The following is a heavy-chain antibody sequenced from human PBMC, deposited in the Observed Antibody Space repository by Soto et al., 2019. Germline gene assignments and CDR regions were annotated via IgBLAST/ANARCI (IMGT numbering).Heavy chain of an antibody. CDR3: ARRYYYDSSGVSIDI. CDR2: ISAYNGNT. V-gene: IGHV1-18*01. J-gene: IGHJ3*02. Sequence: ASVKVSCKASGYTYTSYGISWVRQAPGQGLEWMGWISAYNGNTNYAQKLQGRVTMTTDTSTSTAYMELRSLRSDDTAVYHCARRYYYDSSGVSIDIWGQGTMVT. CDR1: GYTYTSYG. D-gene: IGHD3-22*01.